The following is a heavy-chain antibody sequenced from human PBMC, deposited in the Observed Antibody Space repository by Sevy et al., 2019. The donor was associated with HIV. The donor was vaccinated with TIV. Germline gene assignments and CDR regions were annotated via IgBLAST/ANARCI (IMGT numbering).Heavy chain of an antibody. CDR3: ARDPPVRSGDDSLNWFDP. CDR1: GGSISAYY. V-gene: IGHV4-59*01. J-gene: IGHJ5*02. Sequence: SETLSLTCTVSGGSISAYYWSWIRQPPGKGLEYLGYIYYTGTTNYNPSLKSRVPISVDTSKNQFSLKLSSVTAADTAVYYCARDPPVRSGDDSLNWFDPWGQGTLVTVSS. CDR2: IYYTGTT. D-gene: IGHD5-12*01.